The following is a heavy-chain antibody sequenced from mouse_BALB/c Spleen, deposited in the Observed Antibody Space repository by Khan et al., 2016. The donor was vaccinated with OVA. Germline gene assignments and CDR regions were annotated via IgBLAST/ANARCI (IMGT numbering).Heavy chain of an antibody. CDR3: ARERGYYGFAWFAY. V-gene: IGHV5-4*02. J-gene: IGHJ3*01. Sequence: EVELVESGGGLVKPGGSLKLSCAASGFTFSDYYMYWVRQTPEKRLEWVATISDGGSYTYYPDSVKGRFTISRDNAKNNLYLQMSSLKTEDTAMYYCARERGYYGFAWFAYWGQGTLVTVSA. D-gene: IGHD2-1*01. CDR2: ISDGGSYT. CDR1: GFTFSDYY.